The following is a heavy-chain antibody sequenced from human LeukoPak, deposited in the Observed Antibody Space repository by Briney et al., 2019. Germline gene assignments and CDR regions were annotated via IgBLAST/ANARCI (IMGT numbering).Heavy chain of an antibody. Sequence: AGGSLRLSCAASGFTFSDYYMSWICQAPGKGLEWVSYISSSGSTIYYADSVKGRFTISRDNAKNTLSLQMNSLRPEDTGVYYCARAPSEIGGYYPEYFRHWGQGTLVTVSS. CDR1: GFTFSDYY. V-gene: IGHV3-11*04. D-gene: IGHD3-22*01. CDR2: ISSSGSTI. CDR3: ARAPSEIGGYYPEYFRH. J-gene: IGHJ1*01.